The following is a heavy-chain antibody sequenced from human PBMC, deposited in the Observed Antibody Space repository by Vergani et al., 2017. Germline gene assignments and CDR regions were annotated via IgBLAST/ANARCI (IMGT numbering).Heavy chain of an antibody. CDR3: ARRDSSSPALDY. CDR1: GCTFIMHA. D-gene: IGHD6-6*01. J-gene: IGHJ4*02. V-gene: IGHV3-23*01. Sequence: EVQLLESGGDLVQPGGSLRLSCAASGCTFIMHAMSWVRQAPGKGLEWVSTLSASDRRTHYADSVKGRFTISRENAKNSLYLQMNGLRAGDTAVYYCARRDSSSPALDYWGQGTLVTVSS. CDR2: LSASDRRT.